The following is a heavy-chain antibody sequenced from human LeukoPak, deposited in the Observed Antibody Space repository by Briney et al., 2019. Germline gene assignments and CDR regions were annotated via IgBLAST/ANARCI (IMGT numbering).Heavy chain of an antibody. V-gene: IGHV1-18*01. CDR3: AREGIVVVKDDAFDI. D-gene: IGHD3-22*01. Sequence: ASVKVSCTASGYTFTFYGINWVRQAPGQGLEWMRWISAYNGNTNYAQKLQGRVTMTTDTSTSTAYMELRSLRSDDTAVYYCAREGIVVVKDDAFDIWGQGTMVTVSS. CDR1: GYTFTFYG. CDR2: ISAYNGNT. J-gene: IGHJ3*02.